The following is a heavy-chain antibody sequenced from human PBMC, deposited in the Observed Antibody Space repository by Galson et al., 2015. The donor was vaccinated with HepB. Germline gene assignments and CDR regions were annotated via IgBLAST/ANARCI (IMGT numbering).Heavy chain of an antibody. J-gene: IGHJ3*02. CDR3: ARESIGGSEPDAFDI. CDR2: ISRDESST. Sequence: PLRLSGAASGFTFSSYWMHWVRQAPGKGLVWVSRISRDESSTTYADSVKGRFPISRDNAKNTLYLQMNSLRAEDTAVYYCARESIGGSEPDAFDIWGQGTMVTVSS. V-gene: IGHV3-74*01. D-gene: IGHD3-10*01. CDR1: GFTFSSYW.